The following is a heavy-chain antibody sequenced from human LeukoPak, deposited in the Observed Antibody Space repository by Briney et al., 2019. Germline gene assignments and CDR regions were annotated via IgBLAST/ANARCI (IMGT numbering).Heavy chain of an antibody. CDR1: GFTFSSYE. CDR2: IYSGGST. CDR3: AREYSKSSTMIRSFDI. V-gene: IGHV3-66*02. Sequence: GGSLRLSCAVSGFTFSSYEMNWVRQAPGKGLEWVSVIYSGGSTYYADSVKGRFTISRDNSKNTLSLKMDSLRAEDTAVYYCAREYSKSSTMIRSFDIWGRGTTVTVSS. J-gene: IGHJ3*02. D-gene: IGHD3-10*01.